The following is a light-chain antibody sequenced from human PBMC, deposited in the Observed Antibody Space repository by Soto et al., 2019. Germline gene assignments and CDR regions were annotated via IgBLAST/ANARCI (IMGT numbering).Light chain of an antibody. CDR2: GAS. CDR1: QSVSSSY. Sequence: EIVLTQSPGTLSLSPGERATLSCRASQSVSSSYLAWYQQKPGQAPRLLIHGASTRATGITDRFSGSVSGTDFTLTVTGLEPEDFAVYYCQQYGTSVWTFGLGTKVDIK. CDR3: QQYGTSVWT. V-gene: IGKV3-20*01. J-gene: IGKJ1*01.